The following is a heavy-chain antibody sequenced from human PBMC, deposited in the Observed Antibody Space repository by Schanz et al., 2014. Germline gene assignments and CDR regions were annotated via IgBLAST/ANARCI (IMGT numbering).Heavy chain of an antibody. V-gene: IGHV3-30*18. CDR1: GFTFSSYG. D-gene: IGHD2-8*02. Sequence: QVQLVESGGGVVQPGGSLRLSCEASGFTFSSYGMHWVRQAPGKGLEWVAVISYDGNNEDYADSVKGRFSISRVNSQNTLYLRMDSLRPEDTAVYFCAKDAGYCHGGACYCFEYWGLGILVTVSS. J-gene: IGHJ4*01. CDR2: ISYDGNNE. CDR3: AKDAGYCHGGACYCFEY.